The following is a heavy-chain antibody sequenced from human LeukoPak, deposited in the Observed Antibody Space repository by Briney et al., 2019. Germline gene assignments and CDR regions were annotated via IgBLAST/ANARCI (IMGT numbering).Heavy chain of an antibody. CDR1: GGSFSGYY. CDR2: INHSGST. V-gene: IGHV4-34*01. CDR3: ARGGGSGWHHWFDP. Sequence: SETLSLTCAVYGGSFSGYYWSWIRQPSGKGLEWIGEINHSGSTNYNPSLKSRVTISVDTSKNQFSLKLSSVTAADTAVYYCARGGGSGWHHWFDPWGQGTLVTVSS. D-gene: IGHD6-19*01. J-gene: IGHJ5*02.